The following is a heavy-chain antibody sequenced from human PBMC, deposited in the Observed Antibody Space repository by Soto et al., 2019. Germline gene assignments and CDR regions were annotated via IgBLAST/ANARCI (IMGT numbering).Heavy chain of an antibody. CDR1: GGTFSSYA. CDR2: IIPIFGTA. J-gene: IGHJ6*02. Sequence: QVQLVQSGAEVKKPGSSVKVSCKASGGTFSSYAISWVRQAPGQGLEWMGGIIPIFGTANYAQKFQGRVTITADESRSPANMAQSSLRSEGTAVYNCARDRGLYGPCPHHYYGMDVWGQGSTVTVSS. CDR3: ARDRGLYGPCPHHYYGMDV. D-gene: IGHD3-16*01. V-gene: IGHV1-69*01.